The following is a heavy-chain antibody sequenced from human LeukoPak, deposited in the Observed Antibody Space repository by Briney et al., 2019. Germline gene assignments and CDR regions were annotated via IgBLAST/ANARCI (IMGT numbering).Heavy chain of an antibody. Sequence: SETLSLTCTVSGGSISSSSYYWGWIRQPPGKGLEWIVSIYYSGSTYYNPSLKSRVTISVDTSKNQFSLKLSSVTAADTAVYYCARDRKVTHDYWGQGTLVTVSS. J-gene: IGHJ4*02. D-gene: IGHD4-23*01. CDR3: ARDRKVTHDY. V-gene: IGHV4-39*07. CDR2: IYYSGST. CDR1: GGSISSSSYY.